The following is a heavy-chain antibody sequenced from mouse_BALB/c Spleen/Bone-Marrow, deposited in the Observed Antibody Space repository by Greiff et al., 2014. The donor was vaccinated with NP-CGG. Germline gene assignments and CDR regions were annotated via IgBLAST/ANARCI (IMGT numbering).Heavy chain of an antibody. CDR2: IRLKSNNYAT. J-gene: IGHJ4*01. CDR1: GFTFSGYW. CDR3: TRDWDDAMDY. V-gene: IGHV6-6*02. D-gene: IGHD4-1*01. Sequence: EVKLQESGGGLVQPGGSMKLSCVASGFTFSGYWMNWVRQSPEKGLEWVAEIRLKSNNYATHYAESVKGRFTISRDDSKSSVYLQMNNLRAEDTGIYYCTRDWDDAMDYWGQGTSVTVSS.